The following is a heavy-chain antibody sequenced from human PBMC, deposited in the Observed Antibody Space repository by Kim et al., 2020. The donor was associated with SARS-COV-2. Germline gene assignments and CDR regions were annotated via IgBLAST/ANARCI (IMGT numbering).Heavy chain of an antibody. Sequence: ASVKVSCKASGYTFTSYGISWVRQAPGQGLEWMGWISAYNGNTNYAQKLQGIVTMTTDTSTSTAYMELRSLRSDDTAVYYCARQEYYYDSSGYYGYWRQGTQVTVPS. CDR3: ARQEYYYDSSGYYGY. CDR1: GYTFTSYG. V-gene: IGHV1-18*01. J-gene: IGHJ4*02. D-gene: IGHD3-22*01. CDR2: ISAYNGNT.